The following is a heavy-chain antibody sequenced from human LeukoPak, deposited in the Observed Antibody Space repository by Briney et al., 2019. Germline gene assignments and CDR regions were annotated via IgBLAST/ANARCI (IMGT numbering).Heavy chain of an antibody. CDR3: ARGGFGNKGFDY. CDR1: GGTFSSYA. J-gene: IGHJ4*02. D-gene: IGHD3-10*01. Sequence: ASVKVSCKASGGTFSSYAISWVRQAPGQGLEWMGWISAYNGNTNYAQKLQGRVTMTTDTSTNTAYMELRSLTSDDTAVYYCARGGFGNKGFDYWGQGTLVTVSS. CDR2: ISAYNGNT. V-gene: IGHV1-18*01.